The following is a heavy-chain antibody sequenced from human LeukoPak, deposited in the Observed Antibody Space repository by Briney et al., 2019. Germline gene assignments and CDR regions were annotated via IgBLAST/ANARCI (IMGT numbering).Heavy chain of an antibody. CDR3: ASHQSGGSSDDY. Sequence: SETLSLTCTVSGGSINSRSYYWSWIRQPAGKGLEWIGRIYTSGSTNYNPPLKSRVTISVDTSKNQFSLKLSSVTAADTAVYYCASHQSGGSSDDYWGQGTLVTVSS. CDR2: IYTSGST. D-gene: IGHD6-13*01. J-gene: IGHJ4*02. CDR1: GGSINSRSYY. V-gene: IGHV4-61*02.